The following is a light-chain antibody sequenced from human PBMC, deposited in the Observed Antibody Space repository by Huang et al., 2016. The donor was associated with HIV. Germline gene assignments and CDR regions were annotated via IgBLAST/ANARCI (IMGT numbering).Light chain of an antibody. J-gene: IGKJ4*01. Sequence: DIQMTQSPSSLSASVGARVTITCRASQSISTFLNWYQQRPGTAPKLLIHAASRLQSGVPSRFSGTGSGTHFTLTISSLQPEDFATYYCQQSSSAPLTFGGGTKVEIK. CDR2: AAS. V-gene: IGKV1-39*01. CDR3: QQSSSAPLT. CDR1: QSISTF.